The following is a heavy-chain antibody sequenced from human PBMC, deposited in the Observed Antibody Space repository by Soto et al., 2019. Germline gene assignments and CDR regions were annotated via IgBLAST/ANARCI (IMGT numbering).Heavy chain of an antibody. J-gene: IGHJ4*02. CDR2: INPSGGSS. D-gene: IGHD2-15*01. CDR3: DRVYCSGRSCNSIDY. V-gene: IGHV1-46*03. CDR1: GYTFTSYY. Sequence: QVQLVQSGAEVKKPGASVKVSCKASGYTFTSYYMYWGRQAPGQGLEWKGIINPSGGSSNYAQKFQGRVTMTRETSTSTINMELSNLRSAETAVYYCDRVYCSGRSCNSIDYWGQGTLVTVSS.